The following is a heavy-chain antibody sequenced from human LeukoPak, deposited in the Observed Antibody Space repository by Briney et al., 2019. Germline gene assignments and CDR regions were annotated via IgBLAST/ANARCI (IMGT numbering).Heavy chain of an antibody. CDR1: GGSISSYY. V-gene: IGHV4-59*01. D-gene: IGHD1-26*01. J-gene: IGHJ4*02. CDR2: IYYTGST. Sequence: SETLSLTCTVSGGSISSYYLSWIRQPPGKGLAWVGYIYYTGSTNYNPSLKSRVTMSADTSKNRFSLKLSSVTAADTAVYFCARVGGWEPKLHGVTFDYLGQGTLVTVSS. CDR3: ARVGGWEPKLHGVTFDY.